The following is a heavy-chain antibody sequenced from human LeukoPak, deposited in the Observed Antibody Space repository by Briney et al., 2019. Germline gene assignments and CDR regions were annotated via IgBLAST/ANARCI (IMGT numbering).Heavy chain of an antibody. CDR3: AKEGRDSGGYNGWFEP. Sequence: SQTLSLTCTVSGGSISSGDYYWSWIRQPPGKGLEWIGYIYYSGSTYYNPSLKSRVTVAIDTSKNQFSLKLNSVTAADTAVFYCAKEGRDSGGYNGWFEPWGQGTLVTVSS. CDR2: IYYSGST. D-gene: IGHD2-15*01. CDR1: GGSISSGDYY. V-gene: IGHV4-30-4*01. J-gene: IGHJ5*02.